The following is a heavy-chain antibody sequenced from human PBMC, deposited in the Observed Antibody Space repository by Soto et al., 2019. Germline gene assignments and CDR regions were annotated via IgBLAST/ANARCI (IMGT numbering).Heavy chain of an antibody. J-gene: IGHJ6*02. V-gene: IGHV3-30*04. CDR1: KFTFASYV. CDR3: AREMIPMIMGGMSAMDV. Sequence: QVQLVESGGGVVQPERSQRLSCTASKFTFASYVMHWVRQAPGEGLEWVALISFDGTNKYYADSVKGRFTISRDHSKNTMYLQMNSLRPEDTAVYYCAREMIPMIMGGMSAMDVWGQGTTVTVS. D-gene: IGHD3-22*01. CDR2: ISFDGTNK.